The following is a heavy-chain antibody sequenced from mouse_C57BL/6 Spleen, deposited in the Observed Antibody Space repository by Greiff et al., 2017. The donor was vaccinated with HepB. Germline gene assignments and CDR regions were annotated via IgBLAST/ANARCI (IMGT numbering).Heavy chain of an antibody. Sequence: EVMLVESGGGLVKPGGSLKLSCAASGFTFSSYAMSWVRQTPEKRLEWVATISDGGSYTYYPDNVKGRFTISRDNAKNNLYLQMSHLKSEDTAMYYCARDDYDSGYYFDYWGQGTTLTVSS. CDR1: GFTFSSYA. V-gene: IGHV5-4*01. CDR3: ARDDYDSGYYFDY. CDR2: ISDGGSYT. J-gene: IGHJ2*01. D-gene: IGHD2-4*01.